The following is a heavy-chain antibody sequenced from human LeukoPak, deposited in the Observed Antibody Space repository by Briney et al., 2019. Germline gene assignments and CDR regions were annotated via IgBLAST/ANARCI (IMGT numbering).Heavy chain of an antibody. J-gene: IGHJ3*02. Sequence: VSVIYSGGSTYYADSVKGRFTISRDNSKNTLYLQMNSLRAEDTAVYYCASQAGDSDAFDIWGQGTMVTVSS. CDR3: ASQAGDSDAFDI. V-gene: IGHV3-53*01. D-gene: IGHD6-19*01. CDR2: IYSGGST.